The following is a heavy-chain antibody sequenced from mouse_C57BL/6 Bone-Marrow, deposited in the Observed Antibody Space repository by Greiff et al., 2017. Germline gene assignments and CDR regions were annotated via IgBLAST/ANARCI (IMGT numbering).Heavy chain of an antibody. D-gene: IGHD2-5*01. V-gene: IGHV5-16*01. Sequence: VQLKQSEGGLVQPGSSMKLSCTASGFTFSDYYMAWVRQVPEKGLEWVANINYDGSSTYYLDSLKSRFIISRDNAKNILYLQMSSLKSEDTATYYCARYSNLPWYFDVWGTGTTVTVSS. CDR3: ARYSNLPWYFDV. CDR2: INYDGSST. CDR1: GFTFSDYY. J-gene: IGHJ1*03.